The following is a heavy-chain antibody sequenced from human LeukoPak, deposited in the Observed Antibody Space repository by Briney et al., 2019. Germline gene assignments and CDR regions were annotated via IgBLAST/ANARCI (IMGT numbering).Heavy chain of an antibody. D-gene: IGHD6-19*01. CDR3: ARQRRGSSGCYSY. CDR1: GGSISSSSYY. J-gene: IGHJ4*02. Sequence: PSETLSLTCTVSGGSISSSSYYWGWIRQPPGKGLEWIGRIYYSGSTYYNPSLKSRVTISVDTSKNHFSLKLSSVTAADTAVYYCARQRRGSSGCYSYWGQGTLVTVSS. V-gene: IGHV4-39*01. CDR2: IYYSGST.